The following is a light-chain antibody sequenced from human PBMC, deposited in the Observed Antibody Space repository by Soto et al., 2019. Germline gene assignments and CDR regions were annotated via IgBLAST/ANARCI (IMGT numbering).Light chain of an antibody. V-gene: IGKV1-8*01. CDR2: DAS. Sequence: AIRMTHSPSSLSSSTRYRVTITHRASQRISSHLASYQQKPRKAPNLLIYDASSFQGGVPSRFSGSGSGTEFTLTISGLQPDDFATYYCQQYNSFSWTFGQGTKVDIK. J-gene: IGKJ1*01. CDR1: QRISSH. CDR3: QQYNSFSWT.